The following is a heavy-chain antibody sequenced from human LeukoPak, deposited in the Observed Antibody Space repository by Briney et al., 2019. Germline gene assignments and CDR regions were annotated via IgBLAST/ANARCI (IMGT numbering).Heavy chain of an antibody. J-gene: IGHJ4*02. V-gene: IGHV4-59*01. CDR2: IYYSGST. D-gene: IGHD2-2*01. CDR3: AREALPGYDLDY. CDR1: AGSITSYY. Sequence: PSQTLSLTCTVSAGSITSYYWSWIRQPPGKGLEWIGYIYYSGSTNYNPSLKRRVTISVDTSKNQFSLKLSSVTAADTAVDYCAREALPGYDLDYWGQGTLVTVSS.